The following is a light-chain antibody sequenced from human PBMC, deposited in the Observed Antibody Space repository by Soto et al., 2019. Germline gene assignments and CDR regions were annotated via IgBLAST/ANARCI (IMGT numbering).Light chain of an antibody. V-gene: IGLV1-44*01. J-gene: IGLJ1*01. CDR2: SNT. CDR3: AAWDDRLYV. CDR1: SSNIGSNT. Sequence: QSVLTQPPSASGTPGQSVTVSCSGSSSNIGSNTVTWYQQLPGTPPILLLYSNTQRPLGVPVRFSGSKSGTSASLAISGLQSEDEAEYYCAAWDDRLYVFGTGTKLTVL.